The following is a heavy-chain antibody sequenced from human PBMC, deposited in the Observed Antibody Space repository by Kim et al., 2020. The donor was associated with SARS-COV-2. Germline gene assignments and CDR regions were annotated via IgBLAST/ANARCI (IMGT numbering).Heavy chain of an antibody. V-gene: IGHV1-2*02. D-gene: IGHD3-16*01. J-gene: IGHJ6*02. CDR2: ISPARGGT. CDR3: ACTYYYGMDV. Sequence: ASVKVSCKASGYTFNIYYIHWVRQAPGHGLEWLGWISPARGGTNVAPKFQGRVTMTTDTSINTAYMELSRLRSDDTAVYYCACTYYYGMDVWGQGTTVTVSS. CDR1: GYTFNIYY.